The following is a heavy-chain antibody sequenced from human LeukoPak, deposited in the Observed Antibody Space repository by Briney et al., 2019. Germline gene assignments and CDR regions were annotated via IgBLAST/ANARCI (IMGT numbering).Heavy chain of an antibody. CDR2: ISTYNGDT. CDR3: ARIRSNSWPLFPDH. J-gene: IGHJ5*02. Sequence: GASVKVSCKTSGYTFSTYSITWVRQAPGQGLEWMGWISTYNGDTKYAQRLQGRLTLTTDTSTGTAYMDLRSLRSDDTAVIYCARIRSNSWPLFPDHWGQGTLLIVSS. D-gene: IGHD2/OR15-2a*01. CDR1: GYTFSTYS. V-gene: IGHV1-18*01.